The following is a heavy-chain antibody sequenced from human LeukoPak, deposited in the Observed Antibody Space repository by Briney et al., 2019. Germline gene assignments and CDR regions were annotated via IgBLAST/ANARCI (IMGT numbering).Heavy chain of an antibody. Sequence: GGSLRLSCAASGFTFSSYSMNWVRQAPGKGLEWVSSISSSSYIYYADSVKGRFTISRDNAKNSLYLQMDSLRAEDTAVYYCASSGRGYYFDYWGQGTLVTVSS. J-gene: IGHJ4*02. D-gene: IGHD3-10*01. V-gene: IGHV3-21*01. CDR2: ISSSSYI. CDR3: ASSGRGYYFDY. CDR1: GFTFSSYS.